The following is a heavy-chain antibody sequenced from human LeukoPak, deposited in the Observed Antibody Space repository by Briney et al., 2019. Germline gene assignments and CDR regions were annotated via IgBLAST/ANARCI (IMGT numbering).Heavy chain of an antibody. CDR2: IIPIFGTA. CDR3: ARAYCGGDCDPGWDAFDX. Sequence: SVKVSCKASGGTFSSYAISWVRQAPGQGLEWMGRIIPIFGTANYAQKFQGRVTITTDESTSTAYMELSSLRSEDTAVYYCARAYCGGDCDPGWDAFDXXGQGXXVTV. V-gene: IGHV1-69*05. J-gene: IGHJ3*02. CDR1: GGTFSSYA. D-gene: IGHD2-21*02.